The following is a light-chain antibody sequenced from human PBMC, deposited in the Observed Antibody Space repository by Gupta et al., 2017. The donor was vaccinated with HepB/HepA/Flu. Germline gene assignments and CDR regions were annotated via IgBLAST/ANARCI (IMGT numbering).Light chain of an antibody. V-gene: IGLV1-40*01. J-gene: IGLJ2*01. CDR1: SSNIGAGYD. Sequence: QSVLTQPPSMSAAPGQRVTISCTGSSSNIGAGYDVHWYQQLPGTAPKLLMYGNSNRPSGVPDRFSGSKSGTSASLAITGLQAEDEADYYCQSYDSSRSGVVFGGGTKLTVL. CDR2: GNS. CDR3: QSYDSSRSGVV.